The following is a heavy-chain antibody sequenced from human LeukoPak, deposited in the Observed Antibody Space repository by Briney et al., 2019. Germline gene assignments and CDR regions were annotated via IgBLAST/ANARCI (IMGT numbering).Heavy chain of an antibody. CDR3: ARGDYGRADP. CDR2: INPNTGVT. CDR1: GYTFTAYY. Sequence: ASVKVSCEASGYTFTAYYIHWVRQAPGQGLEWMGLINPNTGVTKFARKFHGRVTMSRDTSMSTAYMELNRLTTDDTAMYYCARGDYGRADPWGQGSLVTVSS. D-gene: IGHD4-17*01. J-gene: IGHJ5*02. V-gene: IGHV1-2*02.